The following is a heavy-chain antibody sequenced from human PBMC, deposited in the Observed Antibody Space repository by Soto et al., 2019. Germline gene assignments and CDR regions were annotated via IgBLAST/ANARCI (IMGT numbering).Heavy chain of an antibody. D-gene: IGHD1-1*01. Sequence: SETLSLTCTVSGGSINTYNLFWAWVRQPPGKGLEWIAGIHYGGNAYYSPSLTTRATISRDTSKNRVSLELRSVTAADTATYYCVRTENWNRHDTWFDPWGQGTLVTVSS. CDR2: IHYGGNA. CDR3: VRTENWNRHDTWFDP. V-gene: IGHV4-39*01. CDR1: GGSINTYNLF. J-gene: IGHJ5*02.